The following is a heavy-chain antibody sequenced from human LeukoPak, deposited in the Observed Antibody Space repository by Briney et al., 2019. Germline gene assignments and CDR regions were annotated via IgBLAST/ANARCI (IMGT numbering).Heavy chain of an antibody. D-gene: IGHD4-11*01. V-gene: IGHV3-30*09. CDR3: ARDATAQTGGLIDH. Sequence: GGSLRLSCEGSGFAFSSFAIHWVRQAPGKGLEWVASVTGDGPTKYYSDSVKGRFVISRDNSRDTVYLQGNRLKTEDSAVYYCARDATAQTGGLIDHWGQGVVVTV. J-gene: IGHJ4*02. CDR1: GFAFSSFA. CDR2: VTGDGPTK.